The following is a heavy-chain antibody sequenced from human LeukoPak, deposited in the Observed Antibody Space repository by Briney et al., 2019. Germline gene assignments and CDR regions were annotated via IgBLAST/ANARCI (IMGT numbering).Heavy chain of an antibody. D-gene: IGHD4-17*01. V-gene: IGHV1-2*02. CDR2: INPNSGGT. CDR1: GYTFTGYY. CDR3: ARDKTTVTTFYYYYMDV. J-gene: IGHJ6*03. Sequence: ASVKVSCKASGYTFTGYYMHWVRRAPGQGLEWMGWINPNSGGTNYAQKFQGRVTMTRDTSISTAYMELSRLRSDDTAVYYCARDKTTVTTFYYYYMDVWGKGTTVTVSS.